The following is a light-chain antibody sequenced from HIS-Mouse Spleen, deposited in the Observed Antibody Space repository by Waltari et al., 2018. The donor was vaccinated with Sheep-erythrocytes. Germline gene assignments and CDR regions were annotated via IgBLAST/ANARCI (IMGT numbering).Light chain of an antibody. J-gene: IGLJ3*02. Sequence: QSALTQPPSASGSPGPSVTISCTGTSSDVGGYNYVPCYQQHPGKAPKLMIYEVSKRPSGVPDRFSGSKSGNTASLTVSGLQAEDEADYYCSSYAGSNNPWVFGGGTKLTVL. CDR1: SSDVGGYNY. V-gene: IGLV2-8*01. CDR2: EVS. CDR3: SSYAGSNNPWV.